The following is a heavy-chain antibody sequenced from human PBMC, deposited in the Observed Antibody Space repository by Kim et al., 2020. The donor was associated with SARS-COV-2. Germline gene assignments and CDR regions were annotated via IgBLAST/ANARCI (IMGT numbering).Heavy chain of an antibody. CDR3: ARAHPALAAAGIDY. Sequence: VDSVKGRFTISRANAKNSLYLQMNSLRAEDTAVYYCARAHPALAAAGIDYWGQGTLVTVSS. J-gene: IGHJ4*02. D-gene: IGHD6-13*01. V-gene: IGHV3-7*03.